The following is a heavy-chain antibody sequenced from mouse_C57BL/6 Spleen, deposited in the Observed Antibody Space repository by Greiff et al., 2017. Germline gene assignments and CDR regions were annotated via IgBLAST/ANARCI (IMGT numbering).Heavy chain of an antibody. Sequence: VKLMESGAELVKPGASVKLSCKASGYTFTEYTIHWVKQRSGQGLEWIGWFYPGSGSMKYNEKFKDKATLTADKSSSTVYMELSRLTSEDSAVYVCARHESYDSNCYWYFDVWGTGTTVTVSS. J-gene: IGHJ1*03. V-gene: IGHV1-62-2*01. CDR1: GYTFTEYT. CDR3: ARHESYDSNCYWYFDV. CDR2: FYPGSGSM. D-gene: IGHD2-5*01.